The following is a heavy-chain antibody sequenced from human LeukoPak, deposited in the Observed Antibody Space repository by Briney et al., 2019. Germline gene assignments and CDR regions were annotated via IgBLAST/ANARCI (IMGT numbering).Heavy chain of an antibody. J-gene: IGHJ4*02. V-gene: IGHV1-2*02. CDR3: ARAGRGSIAAVSARTFTGY. D-gene: IGHD6-13*01. CDR2: INPNSGGT. CDR1: GYTFTGYY. Sequence: ASVKVSCKASGYTFTGYYMHWVRQAPGQGLEWMGWINPNSGGTNYAQKFQGRITMTRDTSISTAYMELSRLRSDDTAVYYCARAGRGSIAAVSARTFTGYWGQGTLVTVSS.